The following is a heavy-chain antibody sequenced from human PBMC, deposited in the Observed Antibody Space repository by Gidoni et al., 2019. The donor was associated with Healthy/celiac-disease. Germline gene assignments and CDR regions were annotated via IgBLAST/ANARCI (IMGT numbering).Heavy chain of an antibody. V-gene: IGHV3-11*01. CDR3: ARGQAVAGSSPYYYYYGMDV. Sequence: QVQLVESGGGLVKPGGSLRLSCAASGFTFSDYYMSWLRQAPGKGLEWVSYISSSGSTIYYADSVKGRFTISRDNAKNSLYLQMNSLRAEDTAVYYCARGQAVAGSSPYYYYYGMDVWGQGTTVTVSS. D-gene: IGHD6-19*01. CDR2: ISSSGSTI. J-gene: IGHJ6*02. CDR1: GFTFSDYY.